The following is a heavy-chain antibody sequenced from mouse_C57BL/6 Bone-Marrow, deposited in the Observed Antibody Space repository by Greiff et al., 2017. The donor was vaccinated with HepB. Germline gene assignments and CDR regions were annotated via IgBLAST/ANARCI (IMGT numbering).Heavy chain of an antibody. CDR1: GESGNNYW. CDR2: MYPGGGYT. J-gene: IGHJ4*01. CDR3: ARSGGNSFYAMDY. D-gene: IGHD2-1*01. V-gene: IGHV1-63*01. Sequence: QGQLEQSGEERGRTGTAGKRSCKDAGESGNNYWIGWAKQRPGHGLEGSGDMYPGGGYTNYNEKFKGKATLTADKSSSTAYMQFSSLTSEDSAIYYCARSGGNSFYAMDYWGQGTSVTVSS.